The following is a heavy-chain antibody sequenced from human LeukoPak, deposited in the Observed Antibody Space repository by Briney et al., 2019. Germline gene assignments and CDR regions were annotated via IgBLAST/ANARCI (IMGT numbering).Heavy chain of an antibody. D-gene: IGHD2-8*01. J-gene: IGHJ4*02. CDR1: GFTFSSYG. Sequence: GGSLRLSCAASGFTFSSYGMHWVRQAPGKGLEWVAFIRYDGSKKYYADSVKGRFTISRDNSKNTPYLQMNSLRVEDTAVYYCANLASPRGDYNGYWGQGTLVTVSS. CDR2: IRYDGSKK. V-gene: IGHV3-30*02. CDR3: ANLASPRGDYNGY.